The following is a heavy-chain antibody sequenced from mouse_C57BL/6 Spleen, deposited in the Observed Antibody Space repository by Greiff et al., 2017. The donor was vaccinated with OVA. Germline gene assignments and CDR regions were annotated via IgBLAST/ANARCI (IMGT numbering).Heavy chain of an antibody. V-gene: IGHV1-80*01. CDR2: IYPGDGDT. D-gene: IGHD2-2*01. CDR3: ARSYGYDGYYAMDY. CDR1: GYAFSSYW. J-gene: IGHJ4*01. Sequence: QVHVKQSGAELVKPGASVKISCKASGYAFSSYWMNWVKQRPGKGLEWIGQIYPGDGDTNYNGKFKGKATLTADKSSSTAYMQLSSLTSEDSAVYFCARSYGYDGYYAMDYWGQGTSVTVSS.